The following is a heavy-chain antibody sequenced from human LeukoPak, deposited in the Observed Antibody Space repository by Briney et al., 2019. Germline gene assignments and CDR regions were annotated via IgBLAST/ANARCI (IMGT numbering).Heavy chain of an antibody. Sequence: SETLSLTCTVSGASINDYYWSWIRQPAGEGLEWIGRIYSSGSAYYNPSLKSRVTMSVDTSKNQFSLKLSSVTAADTAVYYCARDAYYYDTGGYFQTDYWGQGHLVTVSS. D-gene: IGHD3-22*01. CDR3: ARDAYYYDTGGYFQTDY. J-gene: IGHJ4*02. V-gene: IGHV4-4*07. CDR1: GASINDYY. CDR2: IYSSGSA.